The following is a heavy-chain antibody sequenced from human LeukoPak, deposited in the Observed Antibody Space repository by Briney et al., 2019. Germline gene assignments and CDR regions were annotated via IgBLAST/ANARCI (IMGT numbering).Heavy chain of an antibody. Sequence: GGSLRLSCAASGFTFSSYWMHWVRQAPGKGLVWVSRVNSDGSSTSYADTVKGRFTISRDNAKNTLYLQMNSLRAEDTAVYYCARVGTYYDISTGYSTDAFDIWGQGTMVTVSS. CDR1: GFTFSSYW. CDR3: ARVGTYYDISTGYSTDAFDI. J-gene: IGHJ3*02. V-gene: IGHV3-74*01. CDR2: VNSDGSST. D-gene: IGHD3-9*01.